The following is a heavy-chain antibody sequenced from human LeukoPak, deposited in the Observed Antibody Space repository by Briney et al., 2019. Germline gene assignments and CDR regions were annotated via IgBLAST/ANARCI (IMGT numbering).Heavy chain of an antibody. Sequence: ASVKVSCKASGYTFTSYAMHWVRQAPGQRLEWMGWINAGNGNTKYSQKFQGRVTITRDTSASTAYMELSSLRSEDTAVYYCARDKGGLYYYGMDVWGQGTTVTVSS. CDR2: INAGNGNT. J-gene: IGHJ6*02. CDR3: ARDKGGLYYYGMDV. V-gene: IGHV1-3*01. D-gene: IGHD3-16*01. CDR1: GYTFTSYA.